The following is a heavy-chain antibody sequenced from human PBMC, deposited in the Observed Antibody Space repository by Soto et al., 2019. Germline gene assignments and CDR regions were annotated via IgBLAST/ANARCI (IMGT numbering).Heavy chain of an antibody. D-gene: IGHD5-12*01. Sequence: QVQLVESGGGVVQPGKSLRLSCAASGFTFSAYGMHWVRQAPGKGLEWVTFISFNGKNTDYADSVKGRFTVSRDNARKTLYLQMNSLRVEDTAVYYCADISGYDSVGGAYWGQGALVTVSS. J-gene: IGHJ4*02. CDR3: ADISGYDSVGGAY. CDR2: ISFNGKNT. V-gene: IGHV3-33*05. CDR1: GFTFSAYG.